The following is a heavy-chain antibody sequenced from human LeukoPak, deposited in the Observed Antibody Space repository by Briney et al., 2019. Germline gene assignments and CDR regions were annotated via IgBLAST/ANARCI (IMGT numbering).Heavy chain of an antibody. CDR3: ARDLPFEVVTAIDT. V-gene: IGHV1-2*02. D-gene: IGHD2-21*02. J-gene: IGHJ3*02. Sequence: ASVKVSCKASGYTFTGYYMHWVRQAPGQGLEWMGWINPNSGGTNYAQKFQGRVTMTRDTSISTAYMELSRLRSDDTAVYYCARDLPFEVVTAIDTWGQGTMVTVSS. CDR2: INPNSGGT. CDR1: GYTFTGYY.